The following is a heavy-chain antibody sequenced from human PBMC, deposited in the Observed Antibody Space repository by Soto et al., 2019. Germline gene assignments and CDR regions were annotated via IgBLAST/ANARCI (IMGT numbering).Heavy chain of an antibody. J-gene: IGHJ6*02. D-gene: IGHD3-10*01. CDR3: ARALYGSGSYYKAMGYGMDV. Sequence: SETLSLTCAVYGGSFSGYYWSWIRQPPGKGLEWIGEINHSGSTNYNPSLKSRVTISVDTSKNQFSLKLSSVTAADTAVYYCARALYGSGSYYKAMGYGMDVWGQGTTVTVSS. V-gene: IGHV4-34*01. CDR2: INHSGST. CDR1: GGSFSGYY.